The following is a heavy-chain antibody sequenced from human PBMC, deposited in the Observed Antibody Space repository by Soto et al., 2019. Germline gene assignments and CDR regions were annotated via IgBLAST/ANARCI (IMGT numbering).Heavy chain of an antibody. CDR1: GYSFTNYC. Sequence: QVQLVQSGADVKKPGTSVKVSCKAAGYSFTNYCMYWVRQAPGQGLEWMGMINPRTGSTRYAQKLQDRVTLARDKSTTPVYMELSTLISDDTAVYYCARDGGLLTASWHYDLWGPGTLVTVSS. D-gene: IGHD2-15*01. CDR3: ARDGGLLTASWHYDL. J-gene: IGHJ2*01. V-gene: IGHV1-46*01. CDR2: INPRTGST.